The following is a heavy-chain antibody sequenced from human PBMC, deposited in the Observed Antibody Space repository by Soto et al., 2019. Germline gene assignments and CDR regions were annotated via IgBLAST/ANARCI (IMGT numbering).Heavy chain of an antibody. Sequence: QVQLQESGPGLVKSSETLSLICFVSGEALGSGQSYWNWIRQAPGKGLECIGHTFVTGATKYSAPLKRRVTMSVATTKSQVSLTLTSVTAADSATYFCARGRSDSAGSSFGRRMDVWGQGTTVTVSS. V-gene: IGHV4-61*01. CDR2: TFVTGAT. CDR1: GEALGSGQSY. J-gene: IGHJ6*02. D-gene: IGHD3-10*01. CDR3: ARGRSDSAGSSFGRRMDV.